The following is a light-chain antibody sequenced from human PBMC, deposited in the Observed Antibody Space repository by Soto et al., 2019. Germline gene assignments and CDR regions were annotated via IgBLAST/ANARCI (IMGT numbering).Light chain of an antibody. CDR1: QSVSSTY. Sequence: EIVLTQSPGTLSLSPGERATLSCSASQSVSSTYLIWYQQKPGQAPRLLIYGASSRATGVPDRFSGGGSGTDLILTIRRLEPEDFAVYYCQHFVNSLTWTFGQGTKVEIK. V-gene: IGKV3-20*01. J-gene: IGKJ1*01. CDR2: GAS. CDR3: QHFVNSLTWT.